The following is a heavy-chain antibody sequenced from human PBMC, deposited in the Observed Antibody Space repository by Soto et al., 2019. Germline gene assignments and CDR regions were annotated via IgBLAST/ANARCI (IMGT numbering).Heavy chain of an antibody. CDR1: GGSIISGGYY. Sequence: SETLSLTCTVSGGSIISGGYYWSWIRQHPGKGLEWIGYIYYSGSTYYNPSLKSRVTISVDTSKNQFSLKLSSVTAADTAVYYCARLWNYYHYMDVWGKGTTVTVSS. CDR2: IYYSGST. CDR3: ARLWNYYHYMDV. D-gene: IGHD2-21*01. J-gene: IGHJ6*03. V-gene: IGHV4-31*03.